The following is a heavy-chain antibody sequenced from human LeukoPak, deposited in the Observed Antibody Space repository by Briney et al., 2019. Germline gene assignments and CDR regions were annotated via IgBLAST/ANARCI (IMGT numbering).Heavy chain of an antibody. CDR1: GGSMSNYY. Sequence: PSETLSLTCIVSGGSMSNYYWSWLRQPPGKALEWIGCVHYSGSTKYTPSLKRRVTISIDTSKNQFSLEVTSVTAADTAVYFCARGINVGATPFWGQGALVTVSS. V-gene: IGHV4-59*01. D-gene: IGHD1-26*01. J-gene: IGHJ4*02. CDR2: VHYSGST. CDR3: ARGINVGATPF.